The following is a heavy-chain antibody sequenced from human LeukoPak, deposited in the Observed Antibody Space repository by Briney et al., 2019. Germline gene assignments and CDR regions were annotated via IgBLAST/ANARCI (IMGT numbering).Heavy chain of an antibody. J-gene: IGHJ4*02. CDR2: ISAYNGNT. V-gene: IGHV1-18*01. D-gene: IGHD2-2*01. CDR1: GYTFTSYG. CDR3: ARALGYCSSTSCYSPDY. Sequence: GASVKVSCKASGYTFTSYGISWVRQAPGQGLEWMGWISAYNGNTNYAQKPQGRVTMTTDTSTSTAYMELRSLRSDDTAVYYCARALGYCSSTSCYSPDYWGQGTLVTVSS.